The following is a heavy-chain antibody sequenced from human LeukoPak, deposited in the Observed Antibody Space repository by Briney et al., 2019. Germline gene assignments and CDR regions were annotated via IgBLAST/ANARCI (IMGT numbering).Heavy chain of an antibody. V-gene: IGHV4-34*01. J-gene: IGHJ4*02. CDR1: GGSFSGYY. D-gene: IGHD2-2*01. CDR2: INHSGST. CDR3: ARVRRRYCSSTSCSRREYFDY. Sequence: EPSETLSLTCAVYGGSFSGYYWSWIRQPPGKGLEWIGEINHSGSTNYNPSLKSRVTISVDTSKNQFSLKLSSVTAADTAVYYCARVRRRYCSSTSCSRREYFDYWGQGTLVTVSS.